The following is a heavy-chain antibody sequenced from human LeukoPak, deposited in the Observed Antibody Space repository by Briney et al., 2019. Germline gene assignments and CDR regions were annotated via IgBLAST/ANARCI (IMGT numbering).Heavy chain of an antibody. CDR3: ARSSSGWYYFDY. Sequence: PGGSLRLSCAASGFTFDDYSMSWVRQAPGKGLEWVSGINWNGGSTGYADSVKGRFTISRDNAKNSLYLQMNSLRAEDTALYYCARSSSGWYYFDYWGQGTLVTVSS. J-gene: IGHJ4*02. CDR2: INWNGGST. CDR1: GFTFDDYS. D-gene: IGHD6-19*01. V-gene: IGHV3-20*04.